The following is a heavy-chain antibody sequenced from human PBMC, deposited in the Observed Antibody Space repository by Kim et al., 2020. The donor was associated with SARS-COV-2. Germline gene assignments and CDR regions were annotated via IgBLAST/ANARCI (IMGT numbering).Heavy chain of an antibody. Sequence: GESLRLSCAASGFTFSSYGMHWVRQAPGKGLEWVAVISYDGSNKYYADSVKGRFTISRDNSKNTLYLQMNSLRAEDTAVYYCAKEFDTMVRGASPQYFDYWGQGTLVTVSS. CDR1: GFTFSSYG. D-gene: IGHD3-10*01. V-gene: IGHV3-30*18. CDR3: AKEFDTMVRGASPQYFDY. J-gene: IGHJ4*02. CDR2: ISYDGSNK.